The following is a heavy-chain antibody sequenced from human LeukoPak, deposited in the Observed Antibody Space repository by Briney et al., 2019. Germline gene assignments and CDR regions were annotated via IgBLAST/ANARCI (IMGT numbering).Heavy chain of an antibody. CDR1: VGSISSYY. J-gene: IGHJ1*01. Sequence: SETLSLTCTVSVGSISSYYWSWIRQPPGKGLEWIGYIYYSGSTNYNPSLKSRVTISVDTSKTQFSLKLSSVTAADTAVYYCARSGGYSSSWYRKEKYFQHWGQGTLVTVSS. V-gene: IGHV4-59*01. CDR3: ARSGGYSSSWYRKEKYFQH. D-gene: IGHD6-13*01. CDR2: IYYSGST.